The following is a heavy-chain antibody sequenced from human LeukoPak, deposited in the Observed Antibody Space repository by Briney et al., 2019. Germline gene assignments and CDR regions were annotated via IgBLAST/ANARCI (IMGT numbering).Heavy chain of an antibody. D-gene: IGHD2-2*01. CDR1: GYTFTSYG. J-gene: IGHJ5*02. CDR3: ARELWGGYQLLKGWFDP. CDR2: ISAYNGNT. Sequence: ASVKVSCKASGYTFTSYGISWVRQAPGQGLEWMGWISAYNGNTNYAQKLQGRVTMTTDTSTSTAYMELRSLRSDDTAVYYCARELWGGYQLLKGWFDPWGQGTLVTVSS. V-gene: IGHV1-18*01.